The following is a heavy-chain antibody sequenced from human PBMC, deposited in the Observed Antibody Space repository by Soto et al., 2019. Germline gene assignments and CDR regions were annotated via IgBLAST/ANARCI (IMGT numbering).Heavy chain of an antibody. CDR2: IIPVFGTG. V-gene: IGHV1-69*01. CDR3: AREMPSAAAASYCYGLDV. D-gene: IGHD6-13*01. CDR1: GGTFSSYF. J-gene: IGHJ6*02. Sequence: QVQLVQSGAEVKKAGSSVKVSCKVSGGTFSSYFINWVRQAPGQGLEWVGGIIPVFGTGSYAEKFQGRVTITADESTRAAYLELSRISSDETAVYYCAREMPSAAAASYCYGLDVWGQGTTVTAPS.